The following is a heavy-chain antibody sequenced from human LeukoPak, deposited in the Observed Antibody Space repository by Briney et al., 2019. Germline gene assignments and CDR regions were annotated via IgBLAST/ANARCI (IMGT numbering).Heavy chain of an antibody. V-gene: IGHV1-8*03. CDR1: GYTFTSYD. Sequence: GASVKVSCKASGYTFTSYDINWVRQATGQGLEWMGRMKPNSGNTGYAQKFQGRVTITRNTSISTAYMELSSLRSEDTAVYYCARNGVDAFDIRGQGTMVTVSS. CDR3: ARNGVDAFDI. CDR2: MKPNSGNT. J-gene: IGHJ3*02. D-gene: IGHD2-8*01.